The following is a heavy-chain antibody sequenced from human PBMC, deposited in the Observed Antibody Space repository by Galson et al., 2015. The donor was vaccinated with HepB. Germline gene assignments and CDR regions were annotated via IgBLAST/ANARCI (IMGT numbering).Heavy chain of an antibody. J-gene: IGHJ6*02. CDR1: GFTFSSYG. V-gene: IGHV3-30*18. D-gene: IGHD4-17*01. CDR2: ISYDGSNK. Sequence: SLRLSCAASGFTFSSYGMHWVRQAPGKGLEWVAVISYDGSNKYYADSVKGRFTISRDNSKNTLYLQMNSLRAEDTAVYYCAKESPYGDYVMDVWGQGTTVTVSS. CDR3: AKESPYGDYVMDV.